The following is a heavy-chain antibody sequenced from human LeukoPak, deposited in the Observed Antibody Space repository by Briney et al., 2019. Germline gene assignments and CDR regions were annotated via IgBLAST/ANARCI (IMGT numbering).Heavy chain of an antibody. CDR3: ARVAYVLRYFDWLGAFDI. CDR1: GFTFSSYA. Sequence: GGSLRLSCAASGFTFSSYAMSWVRQAPGKGLEWVANIKQDGSEKYYVDSVKGRFTISRDNAKNSLYLQMNSLRAEDTAVYYCARVAYVLRYFDWLGAFDIWGQGTMVTVSS. J-gene: IGHJ3*02. CDR2: IKQDGSEK. V-gene: IGHV3-7*01. D-gene: IGHD3-9*01.